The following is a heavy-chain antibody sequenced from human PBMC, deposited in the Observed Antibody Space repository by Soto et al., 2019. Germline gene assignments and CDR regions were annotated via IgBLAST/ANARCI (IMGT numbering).Heavy chain of an antibody. D-gene: IGHD6-13*01. Sequence: GSLRLSCAASGFTFSSYAMHWVRQAPGKGLEWVAVISYDGSNKYYADSVKGRFTISRDNSKNTLYLQMNSLRAEDTAVYCCAREGSSSWYGVLLDYWGQGTLVTVSS. CDR3: AREGSSSWYGVLLDY. V-gene: IGHV3-30-3*01. J-gene: IGHJ4*02. CDR1: GFTFSSYA. CDR2: ISYDGSNK.